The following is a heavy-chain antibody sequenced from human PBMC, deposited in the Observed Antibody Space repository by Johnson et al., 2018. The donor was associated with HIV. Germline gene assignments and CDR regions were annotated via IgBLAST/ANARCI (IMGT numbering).Heavy chain of an antibody. CDR2: IKQDGSNK. CDR3: ANPTGSDAFDI. D-gene: IGHD1-1*01. J-gene: IGHJ3*02. V-gene: IGHV3-7*01. CDR1: GFTFSSYW. Sequence: VQLVESGGGLVQPGGSMRLSCAASGFTFSSYWMSWVRQAPGKGLEWVANIKQDGSNKYYADSLKGRFTISRDNSKNTLYLQMNSLRAEDTAVYYCANPTGSDAFDIWGQGTMVTVSS.